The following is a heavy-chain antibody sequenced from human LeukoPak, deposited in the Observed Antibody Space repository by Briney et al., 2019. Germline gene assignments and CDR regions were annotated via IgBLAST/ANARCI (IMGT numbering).Heavy chain of an antibody. V-gene: IGHV3-23*01. J-gene: IGHJ4*02. Sequence: GGSLRLSCAASGFIFSDFAMSSVRQTPGKGLQWVSAKSSNGVSTYYADCVKGRFTVSRDMSTNTLYLQMNSPRVGETAVYYCAKVAHSGSYGLVGSWGQGALVTVSS. CDR1: GFIFSDFA. CDR3: AKVAHSGSYGLVGS. D-gene: IGHD1-26*01. CDR2: KSSNGVST.